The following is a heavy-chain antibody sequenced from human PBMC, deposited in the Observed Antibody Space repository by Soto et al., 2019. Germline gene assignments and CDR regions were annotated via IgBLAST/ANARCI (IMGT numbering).Heavy chain of an antibody. CDR3: ARVYCSGGSCYSISFDY. J-gene: IGHJ4*02. V-gene: IGHV4-59*01. CDR1: GGSISSYY. D-gene: IGHD2-15*01. Sequence: SEILSLTCTVSGGSISSYYLSWIRQPPGKGLEWIGYIYYSGSTNYNPSLKSRVTISVDTSKNQFSLKLSSVTAADTAVYYCARVYCSGGSCYSISFDYWGQGTLVTVSS. CDR2: IYYSGST.